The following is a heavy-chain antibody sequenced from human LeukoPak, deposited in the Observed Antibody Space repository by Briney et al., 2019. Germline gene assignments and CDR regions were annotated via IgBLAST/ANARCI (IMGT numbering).Heavy chain of an antibody. Sequence: PGGSLRLSCAASGLTFSSYAMSWVRQAPGKGLQWVSAISGSGGSTYYADSVKGRFTISRDNSKNTLYLQMNSLRAEDTAVYYCADSSGWYYYYYMDVWGKGTKVTVSS. V-gene: IGHV3-23*01. CDR3: ADSSGWYYYYYMDV. J-gene: IGHJ6*03. CDR2: ISGSGGST. CDR1: GLTFSSYA. D-gene: IGHD6-19*01.